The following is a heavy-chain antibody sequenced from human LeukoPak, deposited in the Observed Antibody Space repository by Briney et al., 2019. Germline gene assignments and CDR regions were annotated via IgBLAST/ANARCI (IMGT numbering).Heavy chain of an antibody. Sequence: ASVKVSCKASGYTFTGYYMHWVRQAPGQGLEWMGWINPNSGGTNYAQKFQGRVTMTRDTSISTAYMELSRLRSDDTAVYYCAVPLQRITIFGVVIGNWFDPWGQGTLVTVSS. CDR2: INPNSGGT. CDR1: GYTFTGYY. V-gene: IGHV1-2*02. D-gene: IGHD3-3*01. CDR3: AVPLQRITIFGVVIGNWFDP. J-gene: IGHJ5*02.